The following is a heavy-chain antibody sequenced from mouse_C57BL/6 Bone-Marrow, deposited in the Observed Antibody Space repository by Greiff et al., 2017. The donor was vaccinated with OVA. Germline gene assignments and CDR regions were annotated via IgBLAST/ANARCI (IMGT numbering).Heavy chain of an antibody. CDR1: GYTFTSYW. J-gene: IGHJ3*01. CDR3: ASVRGAY. Sequence: QVQLQQPGAELVKPGASVKLSCKASGYTFTSYWMQWVKQRPGQGLEWIGEIDPSDSYTNYNQKFKGKATLTVATSSSPACLQRSSLTAEDSAVYYCASVRGAYWGQGTLVTVSA. V-gene: IGHV1-50*01. CDR2: IDPSDSYT. D-gene: IGHD3-3*01.